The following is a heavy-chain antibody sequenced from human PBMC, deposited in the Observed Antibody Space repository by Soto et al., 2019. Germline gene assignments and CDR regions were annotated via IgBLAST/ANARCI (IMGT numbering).Heavy chain of an antibody. D-gene: IGHD2-2*01. CDR1: CFAFSSYA. CDR3: AKVGGCCSNTRSSDRDN. J-gene: IGHJ4*02. V-gene: IGHV3-23*01. CDR2: ISGSGGST. Sequence: GGSLRLSCAASCFAFSSYAMSWVRQAPGKGLEWVSAISGSGGSTYYADSVKGRFTISRDNSKNTLYLQMNSLRAEDTAVYYCAKVGGCCSNTRSSDRDNWGQETLLTISS.